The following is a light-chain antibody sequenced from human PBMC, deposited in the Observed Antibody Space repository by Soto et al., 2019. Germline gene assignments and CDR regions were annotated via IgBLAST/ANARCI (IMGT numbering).Light chain of an antibody. CDR3: MQALQAPYT. V-gene: IGKV4-1*01. Sequence: DIVMTQSPDSLAVSLSERATINCKSSQSVLYSSNNKNYLAWYQQKPGQPPKLLIYWASTRESGVPDRFSGSGSGTDLTMKISRVEAEDLGVYYCMQALQAPYTFGQGTKLEIK. J-gene: IGKJ2*01. CDR2: WAS. CDR1: QSVLYSSNNKNY.